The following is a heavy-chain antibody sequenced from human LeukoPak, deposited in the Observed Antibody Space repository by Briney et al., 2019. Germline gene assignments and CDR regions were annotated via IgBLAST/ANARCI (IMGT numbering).Heavy chain of an antibody. CDR2: IYHSGST. CDR3: ARKIYDSSGYFDF. Sequence: PGGSLRLSCAASGFTFSSYWMSWVRQPPGKGLEWIGEIYHSGSTNYNPSLKGRVTISVDKSKNQFSLKLSSVTAADTAVYYCARKIYDSSGYFDFWGQGTLVTVSS. V-gene: IGHV4-4*02. J-gene: IGHJ4*02. D-gene: IGHD3-22*01. CDR1: GFTFSSYW.